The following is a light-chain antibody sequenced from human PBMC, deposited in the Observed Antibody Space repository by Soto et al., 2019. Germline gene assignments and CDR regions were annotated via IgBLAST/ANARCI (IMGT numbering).Light chain of an antibody. CDR1: QSVSSY. CDR2: GAS. J-gene: IGKJ1*01. V-gene: IGKV3-15*01. CDR3: QQYNFWPRT. Sequence: EIVMTQSPATLSVSPGERATLSCRASQSVSSYLAWYQQKPGQAPRLLIYGASTRATGIPARFSGSGSGTEFTLTISSLQSEDFAVYYCQQYNFWPRTFGQGTNVEIK.